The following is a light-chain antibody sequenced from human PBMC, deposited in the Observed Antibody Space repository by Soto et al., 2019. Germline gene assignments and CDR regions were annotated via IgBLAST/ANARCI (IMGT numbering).Light chain of an antibody. CDR3: QHYASSPPLYT. Sequence: DIVLTQSPGTLSLSPGERATFSCRASQSVNNNYLAWYQQKPGQTPRLLVSSASTRATGIPDRFSGSGSGTDFTLTISRLEPEDFAVYYCQHYASSPPLYTFGQGTKLEIK. J-gene: IGKJ2*01. CDR2: SAS. CDR1: QSVNNNY. V-gene: IGKV3-20*01.